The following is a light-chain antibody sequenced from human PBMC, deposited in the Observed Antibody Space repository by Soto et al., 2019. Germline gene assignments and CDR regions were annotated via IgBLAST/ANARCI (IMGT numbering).Light chain of an antibody. V-gene: IGKV1-12*01. CDR3: LQHNNYPPT. CDR1: QNIGGW. J-gene: IGKJ1*01. CDR2: AAS. Sequence: DVQMTQSPSSVSASVGDRVTITCRASQNIGGWLAWYQQKPGKAPKLLIYAASNLQSGVPSRFSGSGSGTEFTLTISSLQPEDFATYFCLQHNNYPPTFGQGTKVDIK.